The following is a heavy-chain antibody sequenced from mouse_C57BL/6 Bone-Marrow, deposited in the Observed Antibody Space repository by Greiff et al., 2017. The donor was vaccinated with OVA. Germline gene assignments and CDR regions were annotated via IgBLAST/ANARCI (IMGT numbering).Heavy chain of an antibody. CDR3: ARLDDGYPAWFAY. D-gene: IGHD2-3*01. CDR1: GYTFTDYY. V-gene: IGHV1-19*01. J-gene: IGHJ3*01. CDR2: INPYNGGT. Sequence: DVKLQESGPVLVKPGASVKMSCKASGYTFTDYYMNWVKQSHGKSLEWIGVINPYNGGTSYNQKIKGKATLTVDKSSSTAYMELNSLTSEDSAVYYCARLDDGYPAWFAYWGQGTLVTVSA.